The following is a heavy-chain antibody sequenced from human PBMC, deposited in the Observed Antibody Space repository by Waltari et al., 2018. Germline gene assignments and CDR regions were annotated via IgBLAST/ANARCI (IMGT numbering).Heavy chain of an antibody. CDR3: ARGVYGSGSYYPYYYYYMDV. V-gene: IGHV4-34*01. D-gene: IGHD3-10*01. CDR2: ITHSGST. Sequence: QVQLQQWGAGLLKPSETLSLTCAVYGGSFSGYYWSWIRKPPGKGLGWIGEITHSGSTNHNPSLKSRVTISVDTSKSQFSLKLRSVAAADTAVYYCARGVYGSGSYYPYYYYYMDVWGKGTTVTVSS. J-gene: IGHJ6*03. CDR1: GGSFSGYY.